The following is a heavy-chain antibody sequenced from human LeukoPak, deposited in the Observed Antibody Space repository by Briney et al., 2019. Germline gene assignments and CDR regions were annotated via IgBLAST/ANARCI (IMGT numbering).Heavy chain of an antibody. CDR1: GYTFTSYG. CDR2: ISADNGFT. J-gene: IGHJ5*02. V-gene: IGHV1-18*01. D-gene: IGHD6-19*01. Sequence: GAPVKVSCKASGYTFTSYGINWVRQAPGQGLEWMGWISADNGFTASAQNLQGRVTMTTDTSTDTAYMELRSLRSDDTAVYYCANLAGVVAGLDPWGQGTLVTVSS. CDR3: ANLAGVVAGLDP.